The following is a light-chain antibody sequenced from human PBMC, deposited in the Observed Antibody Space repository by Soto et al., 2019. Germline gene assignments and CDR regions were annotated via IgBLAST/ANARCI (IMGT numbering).Light chain of an antibody. V-gene: IGKV3-15*01. CDR3: QQYNSWPYT. CDR1: QSVSSD. Sequence: ETVMTQSPATLSVSPGERATLSCRASQSVSSDLAWYQQKPGQAPRILIHSTSTRATGFPARFSGSGSGTEFTLTISSLQSEDFAVYYCQQYNSWPYTFGQGTKLEI. CDR2: STS. J-gene: IGKJ2*01.